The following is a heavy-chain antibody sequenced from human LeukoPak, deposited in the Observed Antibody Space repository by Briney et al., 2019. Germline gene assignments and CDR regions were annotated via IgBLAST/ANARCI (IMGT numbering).Heavy chain of an antibody. J-gene: IGHJ4*02. V-gene: IGHV3-49*04. CDR2: IRSKAYGGTT. Sequence: PGGSLRLSCTGSGFTFGDYGMSWVRQAPGKGLEWVGFIRSKAYGGTTEYAASVKGRFTISRDDSKSIAYLQMTSLKPEDTAVYYCTRPRYRSGGSCYFDYWGQGTLVTVSS. CDR3: TRPRYRSGGSCYFDY. D-gene: IGHD2-15*01. CDR1: GFTFGDYG.